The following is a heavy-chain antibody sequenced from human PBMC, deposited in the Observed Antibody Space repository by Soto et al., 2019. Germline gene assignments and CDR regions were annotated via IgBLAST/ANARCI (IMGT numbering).Heavy chain of an antibody. CDR2: IIPILGIA. Sequence: SVKVSCKASGGTFSSYTISWVRQAPGQGLEWMGRIIPILGIANYAQKFQGRVTITADKSTSTAYMELSSLRSEDTAVYYCASILRYFDCFFRHDAFDFSGQGTIVPGSS. J-gene: IGHJ3*01. V-gene: IGHV1-69*02. D-gene: IGHD3-9*01. CDR3: ASILRYFDCFFRHDAFDF. CDR1: GGTFSSYT.